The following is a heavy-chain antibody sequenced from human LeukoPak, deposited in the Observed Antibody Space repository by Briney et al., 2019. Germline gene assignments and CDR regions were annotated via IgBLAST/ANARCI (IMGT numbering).Heavy chain of an antibody. Sequence: SETLSPTCAVYGGSFSGYYWSWIRQPPRKGLGWVGEINHSGSTNYNPSLKSRVTISVDTSKNQFSLKLSSVTAADTAVYYCARLTMVRGVIPYYYYYYMDVWGKGTTVTISS. CDR2: INHSGST. D-gene: IGHD3-10*01. J-gene: IGHJ6*03. CDR3: ARLTMVRGVIPYYYYYYMDV. V-gene: IGHV4-34*01. CDR1: GGSFSGYY.